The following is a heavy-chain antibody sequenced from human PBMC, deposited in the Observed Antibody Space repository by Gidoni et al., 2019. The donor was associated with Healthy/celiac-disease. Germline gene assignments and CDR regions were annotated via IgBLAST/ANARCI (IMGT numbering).Heavy chain of an antibody. Sequence: EVQLLESGGGLVQPGGSLRLSWASSGFTFSSYAMSGVRQAPGEGLGWVSAISWSGGSTYYADSVKGRFTISRDNSKNTLYLQMNSLRAEDTAVYYCAKDATGTTHFYWGQGTLVTVSS. CDR3: AKDATGTTHFY. V-gene: IGHV3-23*01. J-gene: IGHJ4*02. CDR2: ISWSGGST. CDR1: GFTFSSYA. D-gene: IGHD1-1*01.